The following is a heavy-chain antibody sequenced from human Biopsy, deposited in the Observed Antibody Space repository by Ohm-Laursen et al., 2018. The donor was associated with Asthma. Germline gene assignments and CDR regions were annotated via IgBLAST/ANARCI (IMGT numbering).Heavy chain of an antibody. D-gene: IGHD3-22*01. V-gene: IGHV1-69*04. J-gene: IGHJ3*02. CDR2: IKHIS. Sequence: GASVKVSCKASGGTFGNYAISWVRQAPGQGLEWLGMIKHISEYAQKFQGRVTMTRDTSTSTVYMELSSLRSEDTAVYYCARSMIVADGSDAFDIWGQGTMVTVSS. CDR1: GGTFGNYA. CDR3: ARSMIVADGSDAFDI.